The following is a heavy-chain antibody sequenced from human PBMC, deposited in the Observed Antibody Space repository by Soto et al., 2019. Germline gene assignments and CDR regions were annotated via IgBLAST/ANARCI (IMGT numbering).Heavy chain of an antibody. Sequence: EVQLLESGGGLVQPGGSLRLSCAASGFTFSSYAMSWVRQAPGKGLEWVSAISGSGGSTYYADSVKGRFTIPRDNSKNTLYLQMNSLRAEDTAVYYCAVAVAGWGYFDYWGQGNLVTVSS. CDR1: GFTFSSYA. CDR2: ISGSGGST. V-gene: IGHV3-23*01. J-gene: IGHJ4*02. CDR3: AVAVAGWGYFDY. D-gene: IGHD6-19*01.